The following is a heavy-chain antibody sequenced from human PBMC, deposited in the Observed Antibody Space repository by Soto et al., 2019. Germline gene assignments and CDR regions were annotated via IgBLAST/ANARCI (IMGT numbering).Heavy chain of an antibody. J-gene: IGHJ3*02. CDR1: GFSFSSYY. D-gene: IGHD3-3*01. Sequence: QPXECLTLSCPACGFSFSSYYMHWVHQAPGKGLGWVSRINSDVSSTSYADSVKGRFTISRDNAKNTLYLQMNSLRAEDTAVYYCAREHRAALRFLEWYQHSNADAFDIWGQRTMVTVSS. CDR3: AREHRAALRFLEWYQHSNADAFDI. V-gene: IGHV3-74*01. CDR2: INSDVSST.